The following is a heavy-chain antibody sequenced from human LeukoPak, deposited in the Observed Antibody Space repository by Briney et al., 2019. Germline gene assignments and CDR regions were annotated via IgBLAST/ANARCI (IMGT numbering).Heavy chain of an antibody. CDR1: GFTVSSNY. V-gene: IGHV3-53*01. CDR2: IYSGGST. D-gene: IGHD1-26*01. CDR3: AKGSGGSYAGDFQH. Sequence: AGGSLRLSCAASGFTVSSNYMSWVRQAPGKGLEWVSVIYSGGSTYYADSVKGRFTISRDNSKNTLYLQMNSVRAEDSAVYYCAKGSGGSYAGDFQHWGQGTLVTVSS. J-gene: IGHJ1*01.